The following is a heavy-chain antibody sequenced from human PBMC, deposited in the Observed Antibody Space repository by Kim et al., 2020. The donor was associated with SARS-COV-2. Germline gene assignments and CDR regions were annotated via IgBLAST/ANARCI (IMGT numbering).Heavy chain of an antibody. V-gene: IGHV3-23*01. CDR3: DAYDY. J-gene: IGHJ4*02. CDR2: ISHTGIRT. CDR1: GFPFSNFA. Sequence: GGSLRLSCAASGFPFSNFAMSWARQAPGKGLEWVSTISHTGIRTHYADSVKGRFIISRDNSKSTLFLQMNSLRAEDTAIYYCDAYDYWGQGSLVTVSS.